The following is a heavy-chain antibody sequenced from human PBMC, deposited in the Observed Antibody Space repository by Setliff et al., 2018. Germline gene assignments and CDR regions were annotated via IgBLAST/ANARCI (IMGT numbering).Heavy chain of an antibody. V-gene: IGHV4-34*01. CDR3: ARVPNFWSGYSDY. CDR2: INHSGST. CDR1: GGSFSGYY. D-gene: IGHD3-3*01. Sequence: KPSETLSLTCAVYGGSFSGYYWSWIRQPPGKGLEWIGEINHSGSTNYNPSLKSRVTISVDTSKNQFSLKLSSVTAADTAVYYCARVPNFWSGYSDYWGQGTLVTVS. J-gene: IGHJ4*02.